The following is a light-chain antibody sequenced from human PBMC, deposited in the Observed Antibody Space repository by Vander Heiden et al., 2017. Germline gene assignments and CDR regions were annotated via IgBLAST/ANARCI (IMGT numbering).Light chain of an antibody. J-gene: IGLJ2*01. CDR1: NIEDKN. CDR2: RDS. CDR3: QVWDSGSLL. Sequence: SYDLTQPLSVSVALGQTASITCGGHNIEDKNVHWYRQRPGQAPMLVIYRDSSRPSGIPERFSGSNSGNTATLIISGAQAADKADYYCQVWDSGSLLFGGGTKLTVL. V-gene: IGLV3-9*01.